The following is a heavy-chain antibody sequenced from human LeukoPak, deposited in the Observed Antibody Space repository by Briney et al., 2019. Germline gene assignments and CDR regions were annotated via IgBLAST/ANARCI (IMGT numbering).Heavy chain of an antibody. J-gene: IGHJ6*02. D-gene: IGHD3/OR15-3a*01. Sequence: GGSLRLSCAASGFTFSSYWMHWVRQTPGKGLVWVLRINSDGSSTSYADSVKGRFTISRDNAKNTLYVQMNSLRAEDTAVYYCARGTYGMDAWGQGTTVTVSS. V-gene: IGHV3-74*01. CDR3: ARGTYGMDA. CDR1: GFTFSSYW. CDR2: INSDGSST.